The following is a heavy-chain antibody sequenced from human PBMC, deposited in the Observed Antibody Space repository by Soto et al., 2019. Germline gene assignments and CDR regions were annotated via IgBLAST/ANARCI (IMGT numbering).Heavy chain of an antibody. J-gene: IGHJ6*03. CDR1: DGTLSSCC. CDR3: ARHGRDNGVITGIPMDA. CDR2: IYYSGST. D-gene: IGHD1-20*01. Sequence: ELLSVTCTVADGTLSSCCGSWIRKRPGKGLEGIGYIYYSGSTNYNPSLKSRVTISVDTSKNQFSLKLSSVTAADTAVYYCARHGRDNGVITGIPMDAWGKGTTVTVSS. V-gene: IGHV4-59*08.